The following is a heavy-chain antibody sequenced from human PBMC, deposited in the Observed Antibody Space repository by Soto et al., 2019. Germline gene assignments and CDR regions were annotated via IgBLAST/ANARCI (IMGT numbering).Heavy chain of an antibody. CDR2: IYYSGST. CDR3: ARSGGGYFDLYYYYYYMDV. D-gene: IGHD3-9*01. V-gene: IGHV4-59*01. CDR1: GGSISSYY. J-gene: IGHJ6*03. Sequence: SETLSLTCTVSGGSISSYYWSWIRQPPGKGLEWIGYIYYSGSTNYNPSLKSRVTISVDTSKNQFSLKLSSVTAADTAVYYCARSGGGYFDLYYYYYYMDVWGKGTTVTVSS.